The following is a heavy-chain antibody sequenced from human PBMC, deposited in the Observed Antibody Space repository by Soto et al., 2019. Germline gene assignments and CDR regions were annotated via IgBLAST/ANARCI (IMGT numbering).Heavy chain of an antibody. Sequence: QVQLQESGPGLVKPSQTLSLTCTVSGGSISSGGYYWTWIRQHPGKGLEWIGYIYFSGTTYYNPALKSRLTISVDTSKNQFSLKLSSVTAADTAVYYGARDGDGEWELNYFDYWGQGTLVTVSS. D-gene: IGHD1-26*01. CDR3: ARDGDGEWELNYFDY. CDR2: IYFSGTT. V-gene: IGHV4-31*03. J-gene: IGHJ4*02. CDR1: GGSISSGGYY.